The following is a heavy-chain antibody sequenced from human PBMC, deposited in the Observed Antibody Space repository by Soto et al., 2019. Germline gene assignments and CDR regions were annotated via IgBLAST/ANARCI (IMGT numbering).Heavy chain of an antibody. V-gene: IGHV4-38-2*01. CDR1: GYSISSGYY. Sequence: PSETLSLTCAVSGYSISSGYYWGWIRPPPGKGLEWIGSIYHSGSTYYNPSLKSRVTISVDTSKNQFSLKLSSVTAADTAVYYCARVTMVRGVIIDNNWFDPWGQGTLVAVSS. CDR2: IYHSGST. D-gene: IGHD3-10*01. J-gene: IGHJ5*02. CDR3: ARVTMVRGVIIDNNWFDP.